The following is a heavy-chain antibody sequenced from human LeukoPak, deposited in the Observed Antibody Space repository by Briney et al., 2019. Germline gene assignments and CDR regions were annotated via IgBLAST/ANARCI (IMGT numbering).Heavy chain of an antibody. J-gene: IGHJ4*02. CDR1: GFTFSNYA. CDR3: AKQLNSGTYFFMSVHDY. V-gene: IGHV3-23*05. Sequence: GGSLRLSCAASGFTFSNYAVAWVRQAPGRGLEWVSSISNSSHSTYYADSVKGRFTISRDNSKNTLYLQMNSLRAEDTAVYYCAKQLNSGTYFFMSVHDYWGQGTLVTVSS. D-gene: IGHD3-10*01. CDR2: ISNSSHST.